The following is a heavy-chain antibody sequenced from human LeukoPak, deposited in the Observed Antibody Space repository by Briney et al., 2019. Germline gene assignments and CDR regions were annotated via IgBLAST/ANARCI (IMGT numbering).Heavy chain of an antibody. Sequence: PGGSLRLSCAASGLSFGTYGMHWVRQAPGKGLEWVAVISYDGSNKYYADSVKGRFTISRDNSKNTLYLQMNSLRAEDTAVYYCAKDYSSGWDPRSGSYHYFDYWGQGTLVTVSS. D-gene: IGHD6-19*01. V-gene: IGHV3-30*18. J-gene: IGHJ4*02. CDR3: AKDYSSGWDPRSGSYHYFDY. CDR1: GLSFGTYG. CDR2: ISYDGSNK.